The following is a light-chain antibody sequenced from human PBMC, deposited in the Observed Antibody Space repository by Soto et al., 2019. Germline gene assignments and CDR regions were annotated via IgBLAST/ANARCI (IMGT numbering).Light chain of an antibody. J-gene: IGKJ1*01. CDR3: QHYGSSPWT. Sequence: EIVLTQSPGTVSLSPGERVTLSCRASQTISSSYLAWYQQKPGQAPRLSIYGASSRATGIPDRFSGSGSGTHFTLTISRLEPEDFGVYYCQHYGSSPWTFGQGTKVEIK. V-gene: IGKV3-20*01. CDR1: QTISSSY. CDR2: GAS.